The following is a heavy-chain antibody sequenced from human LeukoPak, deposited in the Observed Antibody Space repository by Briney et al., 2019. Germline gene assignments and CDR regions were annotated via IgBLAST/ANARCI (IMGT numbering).Heavy chain of an antibody. CDR2: IYYSGST. V-gene: IGHV4-59*11. CDR1: GGSISSHY. D-gene: IGHD6-19*01. J-gene: IGHJ4*02. CDR3: ASSGWYTGYFDY. Sequence: SETLSLTCTVSGGSISSHYWNWIRQPQGKGLEWIGYIYYSGSTNYNPSLKSRVTISVDTSKNQFSLKLSSVTAVDTAVYYCASSGWYTGYFDYWGQGILVTVSS.